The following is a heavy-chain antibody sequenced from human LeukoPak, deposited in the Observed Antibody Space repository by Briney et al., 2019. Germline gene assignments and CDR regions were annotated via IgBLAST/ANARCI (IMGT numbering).Heavy chain of an antibody. J-gene: IGHJ5*02. CDR3: ARDVWGVVALNWFDP. D-gene: IGHD3-10*02. CDR1: GYTFTSYG. CDR2: ISAYNGNT. Sequence: ASVKVSCKASGYTFTSYGISWVRQAPGQGLEWIGWISAYNGNTNYAQKLQGRVTMTTDTSTSTAYMELRSLRSDDTAVYYCARDVWGVVALNWFDPWGQGTLVTVSS. V-gene: IGHV1-18*01.